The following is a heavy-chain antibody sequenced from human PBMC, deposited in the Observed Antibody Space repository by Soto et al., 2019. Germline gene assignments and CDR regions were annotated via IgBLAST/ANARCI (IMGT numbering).Heavy chain of an antibody. Sequence: EVQLLESGGGLVQPGRSLRLSCAASGFTFSSYAMSWVRQAPGKGLEWVSAIRGSGGTTYYADSVKGRFPISRDNSKNTLFLQMNSLRAEDTAVYYCAKFFVETGGSSGWPWSFHYWGQGTLVTVSS. V-gene: IGHV3-23*01. CDR3: AKFFVETGGSSGWPWSFHY. CDR2: IRGSGGTT. D-gene: IGHD6-25*01. CDR1: GFTFSSYA. J-gene: IGHJ4*02.